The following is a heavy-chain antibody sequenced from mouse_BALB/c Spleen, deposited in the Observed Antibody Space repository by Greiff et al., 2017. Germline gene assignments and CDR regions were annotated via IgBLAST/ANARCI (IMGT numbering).Heavy chain of an antibody. CDR1: GFTFSSYA. CDR3: ARGIYGSSYDY. D-gene: IGHD1-1*01. Sequence: EVKVVESGGGLVKPGGSLKLSCAASGFTFSSYAMSWVRQTPEKRLEWVASISSGGSTYYPDSVKGRFTISRDNARNILYLQMSSLRSEDTAMYYCARGIYGSSYDYWGQGTTLTVSS. J-gene: IGHJ2*01. CDR2: ISSGGST. V-gene: IGHV5-6-5*01.